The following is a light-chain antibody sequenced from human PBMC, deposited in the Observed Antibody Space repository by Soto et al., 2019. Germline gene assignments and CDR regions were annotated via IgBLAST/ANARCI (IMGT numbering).Light chain of an antibody. CDR3: QSYDSSLSVPLV. CDR1: SSNIGAGYD. Sequence: SALTQPPSVSGAPGQMVTISCTGSSSNIGAGYDVHWYQQLPGTAPKLLIYGNSNRPSGVPDRFSGSKSGTSASLAITGLQAEDEADYYCQSYDSSLSVPLVFGTGTKVTVL. CDR2: GNS. V-gene: IGLV1-40*01. J-gene: IGLJ1*01.